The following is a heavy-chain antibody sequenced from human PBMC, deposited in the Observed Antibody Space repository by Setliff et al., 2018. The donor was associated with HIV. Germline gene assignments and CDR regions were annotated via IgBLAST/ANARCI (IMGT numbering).Heavy chain of an antibody. CDR3: ARDTVAVAGNYVGHYGMDV. J-gene: IGHJ6*02. D-gene: IGHD6-19*01. CDR2: INPNSDGT. V-gene: IGHV1-2*02. Sequence: ASVKVSCKASGYTFTGYYMHWVRQAPGQGLEWMGWINPNSDGTNYAQKFQGRVTMTGDTSISTAYMELSRLRSDDTAVYYCARDTVAVAGNYVGHYGMDVWGQGTTVTVSS. CDR1: GYTFTGYY.